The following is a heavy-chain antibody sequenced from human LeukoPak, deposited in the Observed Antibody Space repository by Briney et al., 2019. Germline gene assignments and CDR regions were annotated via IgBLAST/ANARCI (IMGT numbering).Heavy chain of an antibody. D-gene: IGHD1-26*01. CDR1: GGSISSSSYY. Sequence: SETLSLTCSLSGGSISSSSYYWAWIRQPPGKGLEWIGSIYYSGNTYYNPSLKSRVTISVDTSKNQFSLKLSSVTAADTAVYYCATTTIRLGYWGQGTLVTVSS. V-gene: IGHV4-39*07. CDR3: ATTTIRLGY. J-gene: IGHJ4*02. CDR2: IYYSGNT.